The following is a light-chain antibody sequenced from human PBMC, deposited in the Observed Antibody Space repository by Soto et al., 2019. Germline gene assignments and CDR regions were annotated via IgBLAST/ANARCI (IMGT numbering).Light chain of an antibody. CDR3: QQYDKWPQFT. CDR2: GAS. CDR1: RSVTTS. Sequence: DIVMTQSPATLSVSPGERTTLSGRASRSVTTSLAWYQQKPGQAPRLLIYGASTRATGIPARFSGSGSGTEFTLTISSLQSEDFAVYYCQQYDKWPQFTFGQGTKVDIK. J-gene: IGKJ2*01. V-gene: IGKV3-15*01.